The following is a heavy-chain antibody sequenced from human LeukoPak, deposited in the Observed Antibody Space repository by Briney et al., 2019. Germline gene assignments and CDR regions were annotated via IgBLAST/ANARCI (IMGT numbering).Heavy chain of an antibody. Sequence: ASVKVSCKASGYTFTGYYMHWVRQAPGQGLEWMGWINPNSGGPNYAQKFQGRVTMTRDTSISADYMELSSLRSDDAAVYYCARTKHGSGSRHEYYFDYWGQGTLVTVSS. CDR3: ARTKHGSGSRHEYYFDY. V-gene: IGHV1-2*02. D-gene: IGHD5-12*01. J-gene: IGHJ4*02. CDR2: INPNSGGP. CDR1: GYTFTGYY.